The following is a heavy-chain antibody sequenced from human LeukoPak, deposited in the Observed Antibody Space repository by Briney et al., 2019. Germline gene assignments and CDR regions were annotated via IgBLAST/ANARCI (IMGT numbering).Heavy chain of an antibody. J-gene: IGHJ3*02. CDR1: GYSFTSYW. D-gene: IGHD2-2*01. CDR3: ARGGSCTSTNCDGAFDI. V-gene: IGHV5-51*01. Sequence: GESLKISCKGSGYSFTSYWIGWVRQMPGKGLEWMGIIYPGDSDTRYSPSFQGQVTISADKSISTAYLQWSSLKASDTAMYYCARGGSCTSTNCDGAFDIWGQGTMVAVSS. CDR2: IYPGDSDT.